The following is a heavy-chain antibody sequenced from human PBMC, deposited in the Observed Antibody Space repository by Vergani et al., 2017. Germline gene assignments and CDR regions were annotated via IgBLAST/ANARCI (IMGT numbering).Heavy chain of an antibody. Sequence: QVQLQESGPGLVKPSETLSLTCTVSGGSISSYYWSWIRQPAGKGLEWIGRIYTSGSTNYNPSLKSRVTMSVDTSKNQFSLKLSSVTAADTAMYYCAIHDPVWSGYHAFDIWGQGTTVTVSS. CDR3: AIHDPVWSGYHAFDI. J-gene: IGHJ3*02. D-gene: IGHD3-3*01. CDR1: GGSISSYY. CDR2: IYTSGST. V-gene: IGHV4-4*07.